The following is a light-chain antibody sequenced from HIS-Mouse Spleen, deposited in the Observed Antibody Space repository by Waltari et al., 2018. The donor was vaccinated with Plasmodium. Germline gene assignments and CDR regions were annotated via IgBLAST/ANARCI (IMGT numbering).Light chain of an antibody. CDR1: QGISSA. CDR2: DAS. Sequence: AIQLTQSPSSLSASVGDGVTITCRASQGISSALAWYQQKPGKAPKLLIDDASSLESGVPSRFSGSGSGTEFTLTISSSQPEDFAPYSCQQFNSYPLTFGGGTKVEIK. J-gene: IGKJ4*01. V-gene: IGKV1-13*02. CDR3: QQFNSYPLT.